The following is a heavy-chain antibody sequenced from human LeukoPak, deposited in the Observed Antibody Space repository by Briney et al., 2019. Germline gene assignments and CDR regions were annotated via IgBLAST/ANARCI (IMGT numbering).Heavy chain of an antibody. CDR3: ASYHTDILTGTFDY. CDR1: GHTFTGYY. V-gene: IGHV1-2*02. J-gene: IGHJ4*02. Sequence: ASVKVSCKASGHTFTGYYMHWVRQAPGQGLEWMGWINPNSGGTNYAQKFQGRVTMTRDTSISTAYMELSRLRSDDTAVYYCASYHTDILTGTFDYWGQGTLVTVSS. D-gene: IGHD3-9*01. CDR2: INPNSGGT.